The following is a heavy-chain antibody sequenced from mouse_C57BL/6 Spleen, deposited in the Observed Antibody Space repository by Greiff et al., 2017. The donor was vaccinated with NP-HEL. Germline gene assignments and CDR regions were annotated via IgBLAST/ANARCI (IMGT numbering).Heavy chain of an antibody. V-gene: IGHV5-15*01. Sequence: EVQVVESGGGLVQPGGSLKLSCAASGFTFSDYGMAWVRQAPRKGPEWVAFISNLAYSIYYADTVTGRFTISRENAKNTLYLEMSSLRSEDTAMYYCAKITTVEGYYAMDYWGQGTSVTVSS. J-gene: IGHJ4*01. CDR1: GFTFSDYG. CDR3: AKITTVEGYYAMDY. CDR2: ISNLAYSI. D-gene: IGHD1-1*01.